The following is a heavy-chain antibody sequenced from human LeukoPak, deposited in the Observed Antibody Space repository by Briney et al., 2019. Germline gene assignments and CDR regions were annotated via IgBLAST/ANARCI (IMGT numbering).Heavy chain of an antibody. CDR1: GFTFSNYA. CDR2: VRGSGTDT. D-gene: IGHD1-26*01. V-gene: IGHV3-23*01. Sequence: PGGSLGLSCAASGFTFSNYAMNWVRQAPGKGLEWVSAVRGSGTDTDYADSVKGRLSISSDNSKNTLFLQMNSLRADDTAVYYCAKDVRVGGGGMDVWGQGTPVTVSS. J-gene: IGHJ6*02. CDR3: AKDVRVGGGGMDV.